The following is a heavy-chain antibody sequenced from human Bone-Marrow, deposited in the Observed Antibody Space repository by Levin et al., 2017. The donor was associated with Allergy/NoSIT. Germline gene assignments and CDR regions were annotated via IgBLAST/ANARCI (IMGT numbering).Heavy chain of an antibody. CDR2: ISDDGSRN. D-gene: IGHD2/OR15-2a*01. CDR3: AREGEGMHLYLPGDY. CDR1: GFTFSSFA. Sequence: PGESLKISCAASGFTFSSFAMQWVRQTPGKGLEWVATISDDGSRNYYGDSVKGRFSISRDNAKKILYLRMNSLRVEDTAVYFCAREGEGMHLYLPGDYWGQGTLVTVSS. J-gene: IGHJ4*02. V-gene: IGHV3-30*03.